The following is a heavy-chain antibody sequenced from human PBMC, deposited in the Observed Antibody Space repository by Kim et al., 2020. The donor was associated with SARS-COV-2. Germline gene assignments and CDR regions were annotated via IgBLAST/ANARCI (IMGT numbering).Heavy chain of an antibody. CDR1: GGSISSGGYY. V-gene: IGHV4-31*03. Sequence: SETLSLTCTVSGGSISSGGYYWSWIRQHPGKGLEWIGYIYYSGSTYYNPSLKSRVTISVDTSKNQFSLKLSSVTAADTAVYYCARDALKYPVRLGYYYYHVMDLGRQGTTLTV. CDR2: IYYSGST. CDR3: ARDALKYPVRLGYYYYHVMDL. D-gene: IGHD2-2*01. J-gene: IGHJ6*02.